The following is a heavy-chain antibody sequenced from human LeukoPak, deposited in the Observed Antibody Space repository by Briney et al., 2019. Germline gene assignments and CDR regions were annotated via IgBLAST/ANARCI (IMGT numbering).Heavy chain of an antibody. CDR2: ISSSSSYI. D-gene: IGHD6-19*01. CDR3: ARGRYSSGWTPGAFDI. Sequence: GGSLRLSCAASGFTFSSYSMNWVRQAPGKGLEWVSSISSSSSYIYYADSVKGRFTISRDNAKNSLYLQMNSLRAEDTAVYYCARGRYSSGWTPGAFDIWGQGTMVTVSS. V-gene: IGHV3-21*01. CDR1: GFTFSSYS. J-gene: IGHJ3*02.